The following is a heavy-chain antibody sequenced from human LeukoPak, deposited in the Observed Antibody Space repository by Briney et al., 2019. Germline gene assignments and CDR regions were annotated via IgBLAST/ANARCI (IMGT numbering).Heavy chain of an antibody. D-gene: IGHD3-22*01. CDR1: GFTFSSYV. CDR2: ISDSGGST. J-gene: IGHJ3*02. Sequence: TGGSLRLSCAASGFTFSSYVMNWVRQAPGKGLEWVSGISDSGGSTYYADSVKGRFTISRDNSKNTLYLQMNSLRAEDTAVYYCAKDLGESDSSGYYFYGFDIWGQGTVVTVSS. V-gene: IGHV3-23*01. CDR3: AKDLGESDSSGYYFYGFDI.